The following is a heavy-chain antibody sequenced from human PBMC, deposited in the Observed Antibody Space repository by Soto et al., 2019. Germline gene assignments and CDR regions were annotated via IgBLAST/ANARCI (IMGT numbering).Heavy chain of an antibody. Sequence: GGSLRLSCAASGFAFSGFAMYWVRQASGKGPEWVGRIRSKGHNYATEYAASVKGRFTISRDDSKNTAYLQMNSLRAEDTAVYYCARDLDTLEGDTWFPDYWGQGTLVTVSS. J-gene: IGHJ4*02. CDR3: ARDLDTLEGDTWFPDY. D-gene: IGHD3-10*01. CDR1: GFAFSGFA. V-gene: IGHV3-73*01. CDR2: IRSKGHNYAT.